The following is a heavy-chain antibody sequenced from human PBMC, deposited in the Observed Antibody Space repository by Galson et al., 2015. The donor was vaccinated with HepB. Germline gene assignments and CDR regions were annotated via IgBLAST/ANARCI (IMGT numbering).Heavy chain of an antibody. J-gene: IGHJ5*02. CDR1: GYTFTSYY. CDR2: INPNGGST. Sequence: SVKASCKASGYTFTSYYMHWVRQAPGQGLEWTGIINPNGGSTSYAQKFQGRVTMTRDTSTSTVYMELSSLRSEDTAVYYCAREAAAGGWFDPWGQGTLVTVSS. D-gene: IGHD6-13*01. CDR3: AREAAAGGWFDP. V-gene: IGHV1-46*01.